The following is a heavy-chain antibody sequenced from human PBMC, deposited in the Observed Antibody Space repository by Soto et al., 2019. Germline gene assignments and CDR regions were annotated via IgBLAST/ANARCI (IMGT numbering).Heavy chain of an antibody. V-gene: IGHV4-39*01. CDR1: GGSISSSSYY. Sequence: SETLSLTCTVSGGSISSSSYYWGWIRQPPGKGLEWIGSIYYSGSTYYNPSLKSRVTISVDTSKNQFSLKLSSVTAADTAVYYCARVLRYCSGGSCSKPDWFDPWGQGTLVTVSS. D-gene: IGHD2-15*01. CDR3: ARVLRYCSGGSCSKPDWFDP. CDR2: IYYSGST. J-gene: IGHJ5*02.